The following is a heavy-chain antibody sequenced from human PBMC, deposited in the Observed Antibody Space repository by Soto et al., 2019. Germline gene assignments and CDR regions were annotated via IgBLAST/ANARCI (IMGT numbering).Heavy chain of an antibody. CDR1: GCTFSSYG. CDR3: ANDLAIAAAGLSYYGMDV. CDR2: ISYDGSNN. V-gene: IGHV3-30*18. Sequence: VGSLRLSCAASGCTFSSYGMHWVRHSPGKGLEWVAVISYDGSNNYYADSVKGRFTISRDNSKNTLYLQMNSLGAEDTAVYYCANDLAIAAAGLSYYGMDVWGQGTTVTVSS. J-gene: IGHJ6*02. D-gene: IGHD6-13*01.